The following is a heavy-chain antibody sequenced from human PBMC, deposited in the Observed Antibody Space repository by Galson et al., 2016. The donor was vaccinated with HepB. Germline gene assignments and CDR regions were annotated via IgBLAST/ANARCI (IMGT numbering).Heavy chain of an antibody. CDR2: ISGYNGDT. CDR1: GYTFTTYG. V-gene: IGHV1-18*01. J-gene: IGHJ4*02. D-gene: IGHD2-2*01. CDR3: AREVAAAASFDY. Sequence: SVKVSCKASGYTFTTYGISWVRQAPGQGLEWMGWISGYNGDTNYAQKLQGRATMTTDTSTSTAFMELRSLRSDDTAVYYCAREVAAAASFDYWGQGTLVTVSS.